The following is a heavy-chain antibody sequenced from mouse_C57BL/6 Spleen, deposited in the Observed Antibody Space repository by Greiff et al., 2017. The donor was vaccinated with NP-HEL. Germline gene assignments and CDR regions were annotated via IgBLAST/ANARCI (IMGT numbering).Heavy chain of an antibody. CDR3: AREGLTGTRWFAY. Sequence: QVQLQQPGAELVMPGASVKLSCKASGYTFTSYWMHWVKQRPGQGLEWIGEIDPSDSYTNYNQKFKGKSTLTVDKSSSTAYMQLSSLTSEDSAVYYCAREGLTGTRWFAYWGQGTLVTVSA. CDR1: GYTFTSYW. J-gene: IGHJ3*01. V-gene: IGHV1-69*01. D-gene: IGHD4-1*01. CDR2: IDPSDSYT.